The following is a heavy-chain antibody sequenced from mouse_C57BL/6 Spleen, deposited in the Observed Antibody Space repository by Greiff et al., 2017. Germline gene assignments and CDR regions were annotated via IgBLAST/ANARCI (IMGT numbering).Heavy chain of an antibody. Sequence: QVQLQQSGAELARPGASVKMSCKASGYTFTSYTMHWVKQRPGQGLEWIGYINPSSGYTKYNQKFKDKATLTADKSSSTAYRQLSSLTSEDSAVYYCARSHYYGSPYAMDYWGQGTSVTVSS. D-gene: IGHD1-1*01. CDR2: INPSSGYT. V-gene: IGHV1-4*01. CDR3: ARSHYYGSPYAMDY. J-gene: IGHJ4*01. CDR1: GYTFTSYT.